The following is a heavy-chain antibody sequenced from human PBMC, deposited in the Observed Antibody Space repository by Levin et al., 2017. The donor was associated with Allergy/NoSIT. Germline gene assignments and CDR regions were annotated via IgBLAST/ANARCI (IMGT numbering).Heavy chain of an antibody. Sequence: SETLSLTCTVSGGSVSVSSGTYYWNWIRQPPGKGLEWIGYIYSSGRTKYNPSLKSRVSISVDTSKNQFSLKLSSVTAAATASYFCASGEYYYGAGNLFDPWGQGTLVTVSS. CDR2: IYSSGRT. CDR3: ASGEYYYGAGNLFDP. V-gene: IGHV4-61*01. D-gene: IGHD3-10*01. J-gene: IGHJ5*02. CDR1: GGSVSVSSGTYY.